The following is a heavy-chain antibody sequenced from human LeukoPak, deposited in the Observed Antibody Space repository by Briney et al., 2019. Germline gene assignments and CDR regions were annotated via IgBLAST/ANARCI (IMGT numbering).Heavy chain of an antibody. CDR3: AKTLSGDGYKRPFDY. Sequence: SETLSLTCTVSGVSISSYYWNWIRQPPGKGLEWIGCVYYSGSANYNPSLKSRVTMSVDTSKNQLSLKLTSVTAADTAVYYCAKTLSGDGYKRPFDYWGQGSLVTVSS. CDR1: GVSISSYY. CDR2: VYYSGSA. V-gene: IGHV4-59*08. D-gene: IGHD5-24*01. J-gene: IGHJ4*02.